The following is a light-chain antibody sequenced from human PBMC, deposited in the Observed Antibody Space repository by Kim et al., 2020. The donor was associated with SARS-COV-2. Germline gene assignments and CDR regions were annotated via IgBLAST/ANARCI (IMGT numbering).Light chain of an antibody. CDR2: AAS. V-gene: IGKV1-39*01. J-gene: IGKJ5*01. Sequence: DSQLTQSPSTLSASVGDRVNITCRTSQSLSSYLNWYQQTPGRAPNLLIYAASTLQDGVPSRFSGSGSGTEFTLTITSLQPEDFASYYCQLSYSTPIFGQGTRLE. CDR3: QLSYSTPI. CDR1: QSLSSY.